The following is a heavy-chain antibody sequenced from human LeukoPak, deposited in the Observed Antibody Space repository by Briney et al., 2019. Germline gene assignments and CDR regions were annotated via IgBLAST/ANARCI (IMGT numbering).Heavy chain of an antibody. CDR2: MNPNSGTT. V-gene: IGHV1-8*01. J-gene: IGHJ6*02. CDR1: GYTFTSYD. CDR3: ARAYCSGGSCYSGYYYYGMDV. D-gene: IGHD2-15*01. Sequence: ASVKVSCKASGYTFTSYDINWVRQATGQGLEWIGWMNPNSGTTGYAQNFQGRVTMTRNTTISTAYMELSSLRSEDTAVYYCARAYCSGGSCYSGYYYYGMDVWGPGTTVTVSS.